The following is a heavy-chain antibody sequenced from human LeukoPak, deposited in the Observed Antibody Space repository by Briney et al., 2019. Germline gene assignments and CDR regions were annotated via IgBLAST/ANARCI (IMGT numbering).Heavy chain of an antibody. Sequence: PGGSLRLPCTTSGFTFGDYAMIWFRQAPGKGLEWVGFIRSKSYGGTEEYAASVKARFTISRDDSKSIAYVQMNSLKTEDTAVYYCTRARERDIWDKDVFDIWGQGTMVTVSS. CDR1: GFTFGDYA. V-gene: IGHV3-49*03. CDR3: TRARERDIWDKDVFDI. J-gene: IGHJ3*02. D-gene: IGHD1-26*01. CDR2: IRSKSYGGTE.